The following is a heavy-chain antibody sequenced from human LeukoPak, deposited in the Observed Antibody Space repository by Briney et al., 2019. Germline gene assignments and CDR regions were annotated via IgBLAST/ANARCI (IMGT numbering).Heavy chain of an antibody. J-gene: IGHJ4*02. V-gene: IGHV1-24*01. D-gene: IGHD3-22*01. CDR2: FDPEDGET. Sequence: ASVKVSCKVSGYTLTELSMHWVRQAPGKGLGWMGGFDPEDGETIYAQKFQGRVTMTEDTSTDTAYMELSSLRSEDTAVYYCAMYYYDSSGYYYFDYWGQGTLVTVSS. CDR3: AMYYYDSSGYYYFDY. CDR1: GYTLTELS.